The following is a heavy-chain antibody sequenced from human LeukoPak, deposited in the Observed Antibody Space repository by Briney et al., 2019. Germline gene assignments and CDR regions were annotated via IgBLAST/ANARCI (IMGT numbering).Heavy chain of an antibody. D-gene: IGHD2-8*01. CDR2: MNPNSGNT. J-gene: IGHJ4*02. CDR1: GYTFSSHD. CDR3: ARGIPDDAIRY. V-gene: IGHV1-8*01. Sequence: ASVKVSCKASGYTFSSHDINWVRQVPGHGLEWLGWMNPNSGNTGYAQKFQGRVAMTRDSSIGTAYLELSSLSSDDTAVYYCARGIPDDAIRYWGQGTLVTVSS.